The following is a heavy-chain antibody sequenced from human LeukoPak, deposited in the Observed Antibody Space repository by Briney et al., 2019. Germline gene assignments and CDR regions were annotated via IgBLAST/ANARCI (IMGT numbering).Heavy chain of an antibody. D-gene: IGHD2-21*01. CDR2: ISGSSSQI. J-gene: IGHJ4*02. CDR1: GFTFSTYS. CDR3: ARESYSARFDY. Sequence: GGSLRLSCEASGFTFSTYSMSWVRQAPGKGLEWVSSISGSSSQINYADSVKGRFTISRDNAKNSLFLQMNTLRAEDTAVYYCARESYSARFDYWGQGTLVTVSS. V-gene: IGHV3-21*01.